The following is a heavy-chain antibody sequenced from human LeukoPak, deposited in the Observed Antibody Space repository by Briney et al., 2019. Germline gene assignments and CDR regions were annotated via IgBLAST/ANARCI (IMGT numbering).Heavy chain of an antibody. CDR2: VSDSRGV. D-gene: IGHD3-22*01. CDR3: AKAMSDYYDSSRYYDFDS. V-gene: IGHV3-23*01. CDR1: GFTFSTYT. Sequence: PGGSLRLSCAASGFTFSTYTMNWVRQAPGKGLEWVSTVSDSRGVHYSDSVKGRFTISRDNSKNTLYLQMHSLRAEDTALYYCAKAMSDYYDSSRYYDFDSWGQGTLVTVSS. J-gene: IGHJ4*02.